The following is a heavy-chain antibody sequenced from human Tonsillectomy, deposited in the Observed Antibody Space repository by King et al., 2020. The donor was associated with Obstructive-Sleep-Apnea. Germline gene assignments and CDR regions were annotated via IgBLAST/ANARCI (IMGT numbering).Heavy chain of an antibody. CDR1: GGSINSYY. D-gene: IGHD5-24*01. J-gene: IGHJ4*02. CDR2: ISYSGST. V-gene: IGHV4-59*01. Sequence: QLQESGPGLVKPSETLSLTCTVSGGSINSYYWSWIRQTPGKGLEWIGYISYSGSTNYNPSLKSRVTISVDTSKNRFSLNLRSVTAADTAVYYCARDRVGRDGYNRFDYWGQGTLVTVSS. CDR3: ARDRVGRDGYNRFDY.